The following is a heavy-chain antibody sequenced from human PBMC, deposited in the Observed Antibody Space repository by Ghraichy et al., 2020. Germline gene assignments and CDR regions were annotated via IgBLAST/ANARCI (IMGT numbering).Heavy chain of an antibody. CDR3: ARGELYAFDI. D-gene: IGHD1-7*01. CDR2: INHSGST. V-gene: IGHV4-34*01. Sequence: SETLSLTCAVYGGSFSGYYWSWIRQPPGKGLEWIGEINHSGSTNYNPSLKSRVTISVDTSKNQFSLKLSSVTAADTAVYYCARGELYAFDIWGQGTMVTVSS. J-gene: IGHJ3*02. CDR1: GGSFSGYY.